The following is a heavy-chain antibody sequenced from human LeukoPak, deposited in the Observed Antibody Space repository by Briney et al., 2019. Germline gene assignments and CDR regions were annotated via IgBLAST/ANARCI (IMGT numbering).Heavy chain of an antibody. D-gene: IGHD6-19*01. J-gene: IGHJ4*02. Sequence: KPSETLSLTYTVSGGSISSYYWSWIRQPPGKGLEWIGYIYYSGSTNYNPSLKSRVTISVDTSKNQFSLKLSSVTAADTAIYYCAGGRWSGWYFNYWGQGTLVTVSS. CDR2: IYYSGST. CDR1: GGSISSYY. V-gene: IGHV4-59*01. CDR3: AGGRWSGWYFNY.